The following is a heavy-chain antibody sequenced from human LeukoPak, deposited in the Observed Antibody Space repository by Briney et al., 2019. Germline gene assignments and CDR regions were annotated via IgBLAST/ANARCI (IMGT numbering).Heavy chain of an antibody. V-gene: IGHV3-11*04. CDR1: GFTFSDYY. CDR2: ISSSGRTI. Sequence: GGSLRLSCAGSGFTFSDYYMSWIRQAPGKGLEWVSYISSSGRTIYYADSVKGRFTFSRDNAKNSLYLQMNSLRAEDTAVYYCARADCSSSSCYELDYWGQGTLVTVSS. D-gene: IGHD2-2*01. J-gene: IGHJ4*02. CDR3: ARADCSSSSCYELDY.